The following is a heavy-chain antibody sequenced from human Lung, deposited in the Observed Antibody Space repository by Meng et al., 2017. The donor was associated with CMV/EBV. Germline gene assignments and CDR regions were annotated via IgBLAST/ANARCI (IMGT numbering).Heavy chain of an antibody. CDR3: ARDFKTRRGIFGTFSGGHYGLDV. CDR2: IIPTLGIT. Sequence: SVKVSXKTSGDTFSNYAISWVRQAPGQGLEWMGGIIPTLGITNYAQTFQGRLTITADKSTTIAYMALSSLRSEDTAVYYCARDFKTRRGIFGTFSGGHYGLDVWGQGTXVNGAS. J-gene: IGHJ6*02. D-gene: IGHD3-3*01. CDR1: GDTFSNYA. V-gene: IGHV1-69*10.